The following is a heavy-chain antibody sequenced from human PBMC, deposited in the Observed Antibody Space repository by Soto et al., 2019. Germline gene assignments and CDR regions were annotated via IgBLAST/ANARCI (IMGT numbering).Heavy chain of an antibody. Sequence: QVQLQESGPGLVKPSQTLSLTCTVSGGSISSGGYYWSWIRQHPGKGLEWIGYIYYSGSTYYNPSLKSRVTISXXTXKXXFSLKLSSVTAADTAVYYCARSTVDFAYYYYGMDVWGQGTTVTVSS. J-gene: IGHJ6*02. CDR3: ARSTVDFAYYYYGMDV. V-gene: IGHV4-31*03. CDR2: IYYSGST. D-gene: IGHD4-17*01. CDR1: GGSISSGGYY.